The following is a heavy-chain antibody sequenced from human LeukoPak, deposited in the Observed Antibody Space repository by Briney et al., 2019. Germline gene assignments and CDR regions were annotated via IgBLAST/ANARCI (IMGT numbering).Heavy chain of an antibody. Sequence: ASVKVSCKASGYTFTSYDINWVRQATGQGLEWMGWMNPNSGNTGYAQKFRGRVTMTRNTSISTAYMELSSLRSEDTAVYYCARVKEITMVRGVIIIEDNWFDPWGQGTLVTVSS. CDR2: MNPNSGNT. D-gene: IGHD3-10*01. CDR1: GYTFTSYD. J-gene: IGHJ5*02. V-gene: IGHV1-8*01. CDR3: ARVKEITMVRGVIIIEDNWFDP.